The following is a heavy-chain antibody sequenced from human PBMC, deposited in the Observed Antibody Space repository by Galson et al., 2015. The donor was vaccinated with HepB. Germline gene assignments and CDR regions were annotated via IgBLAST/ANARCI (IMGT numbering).Heavy chain of an antibody. Sequence: ETLSLTCTVSGGSISSYYWSWIRQPPGKGLEWIGYIYYSGSTNYNPSLKSRVTISVDTSKNQFSLKLSSVTAADTAVYYCARQVTTVVTPYYYGMDVWGQGTTVTVSS. CDR3: ARQVTTVVTPYYYGMDV. V-gene: IGHV4-59*08. J-gene: IGHJ6*02. CDR2: IYYSGST. CDR1: GGSISSYY. D-gene: IGHD4-23*01.